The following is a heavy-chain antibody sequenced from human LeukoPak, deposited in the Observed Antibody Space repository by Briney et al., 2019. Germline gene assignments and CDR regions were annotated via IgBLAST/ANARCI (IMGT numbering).Heavy chain of an antibody. D-gene: IGHD4-17*01. V-gene: IGHV4-39*01. J-gene: IGHJ3*02. CDR2: IYYSGST. Sequence: SETLSLTCTVSGGSISNSNYYWGWIRQPPEKELEWIGSIYYSGSTFYRASLKSRATISADTSKNHFSLKLSSVTAADTAVYYCARHFDNGDYKKTFDIWGQGTMVTVSS. CDR1: GGSISNSNYY. CDR3: ARHFDNGDYKKTFDI.